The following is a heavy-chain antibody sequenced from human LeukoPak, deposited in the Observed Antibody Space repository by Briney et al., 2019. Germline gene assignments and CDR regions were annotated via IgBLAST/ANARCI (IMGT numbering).Heavy chain of an antibody. D-gene: IGHD6-13*01. CDR2: ISWNSGSI. V-gene: IGHV3-9*01. CDR1: GFTFDDYA. J-gene: IGHJ4*02. CDR3: AKGFGYSSSWYVSYFDY. Sequence: GRSLRLSCAASGFTFDDYAMHWVRQAPGKGLEWVSGISWNSGSIGYADSVKGRFTTSRDNAKNSLYLQMNSLRAEDTALYYCAKGFGYSSSWYVSYFDYWGQGTLVTVSS.